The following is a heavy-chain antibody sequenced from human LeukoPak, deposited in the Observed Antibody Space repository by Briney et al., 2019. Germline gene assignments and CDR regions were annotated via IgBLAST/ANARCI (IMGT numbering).Heavy chain of an antibody. V-gene: IGHV3-30*18. CDR3: AKDNVAAAGRYFDY. Sequence: GGFLRLSCAASGFTVRNNHMSWVRQAPGKGLEWVALISYDGSNKYFADSVKGRFTISRDNSKNTLYLQMHSLRAEDTAVYYCAKDNVAAAGRYFDYWGQGTLVTVSS. CDR2: ISYDGSNK. J-gene: IGHJ4*02. D-gene: IGHD6-13*01. CDR1: GFTVRNNH.